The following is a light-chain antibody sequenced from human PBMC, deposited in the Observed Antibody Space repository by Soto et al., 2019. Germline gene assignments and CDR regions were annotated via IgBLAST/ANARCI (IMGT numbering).Light chain of an antibody. V-gene: IGLV2-11*01. CDR1: SSDVGTYNY. CDR2: DVS. J-gene: IGLJ1*01. Sequence: QSVLAQPRSVSGPPGQSVSISCSGTSSDVGTYNYVSWYQQHPGKAPKLMIYDVSKRPSGVPDRFSGSKSGSTASLTVSGLQTEDEADYYCNSYVAGSNVFGTGTKVTVL. CDR3: NSYVAGSNV.